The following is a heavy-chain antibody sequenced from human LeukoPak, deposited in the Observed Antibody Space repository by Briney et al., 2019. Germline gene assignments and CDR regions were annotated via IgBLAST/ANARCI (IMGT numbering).Heavy chain of an antibody. CDR1: GFTFSSYG. CDR2: ISGSSRTI. D-gene: IGHD5-12*01. Sequence: GGSLRLSCAASGFTFSSYGMNWVSQAPRKGLEWLSFISGSSRTIYYADSVKGRFTISRDNAKNSLYLQMNSLRAEDTAGYYCARSSGGTYYDYWGQGTLVTVSS. V-gene: IGHV3-48*01. J-gene: IGHJ4*02. CDR3: ARSSGGTYYDY.